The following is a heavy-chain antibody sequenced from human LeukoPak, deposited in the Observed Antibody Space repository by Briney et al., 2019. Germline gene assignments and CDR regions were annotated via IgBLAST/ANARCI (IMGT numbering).Heavy chain of an antibody. D-gene: IGHD3-22*01. Sequence: GGSLRLSCAASGFTFSSYGMHWVRQAPGKGLEWVAVISYDRSNKYYADSVKGRFTISRDNSKNTLYLQMNSLRAEDTAVYYCAKDYYDTSGYSITGYFDLWGRGTLVTVSS. CDR3: AKDYYDTSGYSITGYFDL. V-gene: IGHV3-30*18. J-gene: IGHJ2*01. CDR2: ISYDRSNK. CDR1: GFTFSSYG.